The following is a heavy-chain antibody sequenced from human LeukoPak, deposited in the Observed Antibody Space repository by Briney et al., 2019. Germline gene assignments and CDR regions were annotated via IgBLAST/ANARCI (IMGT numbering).Heavy chain of an antibody. D-gene: IGHD3-9*01. V-gene: IGHV3-30*10. CDR1: GFNFSDYA. Sequence: GGSLRLSCAASGFNFSDYALHWVCQAPGKGLQWVALISYDGSQKYYTDSVKPRFTISRDNSDDTLYLHMYSLRPDDTAVYYCARGWIRYFDYWGQGTLVTVSS. CDR3: ARGWIRYFDY. J-gene: IGHJ4*02. CDR2: ISYDGSQK.